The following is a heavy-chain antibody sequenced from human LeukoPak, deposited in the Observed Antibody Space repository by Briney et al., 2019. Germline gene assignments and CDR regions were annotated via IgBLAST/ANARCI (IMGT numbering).Heavy chain of an antibody. CDR3: AKDQEDTMIVVDKNNFDY. CDR2: ISYDGSNK. CDR1: GFTFSSYG. V-gene: IGHV3-30*18. D-gene: IGHD3-22*01. J-gene: IGHJ4*02. Sequence: PGRSLRLSCAASGFTFSSYGMHWVRQAPGKGLEWVAVISYDGSNKYYADSVKGRFTISRDNSKNTLYLQMNSLRAEDTAVYYCAKDQEDTMIVVDKNNFDYWGQGTLVTVSS.